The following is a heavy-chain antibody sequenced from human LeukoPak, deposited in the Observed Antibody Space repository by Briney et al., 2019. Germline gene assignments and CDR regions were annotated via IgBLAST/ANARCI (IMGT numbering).Heavy chain of an antibody. D-gene: IGHD5-18*01. V-gene: IGHV4-59*01. CDR3: ARDKAHSYGRYFDP. Sequence: SETLSLTCSVAGGSISTYYWSWIRQTPGKGLEWIGHISNGNTEYNPSLKSRVTISVDTSKNQISLKLTSVTAADTAVYYCARDKAHSYGRYFDPWGQGALVTVSS. J-gene: IGHJ5*02. CDR2: ISNGNT. CDR1: GGSISTYY.